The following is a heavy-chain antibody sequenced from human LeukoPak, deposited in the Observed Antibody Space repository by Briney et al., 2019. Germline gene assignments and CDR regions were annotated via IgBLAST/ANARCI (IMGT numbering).Heavy chain of an antibody. CDR1: GYTFTGYY. D-gene: IGHD2-2*02. J-gene: IGHJ6*02. Sequence: ASVKVSCKASGYTFTGYYMHWVRQAPGQGLEWMGWINPNSGGTNYAQKFQGRVTMTRDTSISTAYMELSRVRSDDTAVYYCAREMAANPAAIVDYGMDVWGQGTTVTVSS. CDR2: INPNSGGT. CDR3: AREMAANPAAIVDYGMDV. V-gene: IGHV1-2*02.